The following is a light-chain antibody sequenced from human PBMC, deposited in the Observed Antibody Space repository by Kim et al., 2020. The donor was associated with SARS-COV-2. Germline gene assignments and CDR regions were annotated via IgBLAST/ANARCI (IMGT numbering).Light chain of an antibody. CDR2: AAS. Sequence: ASVGDRVTITCRASQSISTHINWYQQKPGKAPKVLIYAASILQSGVPSRFSGSGSGTDFTLTISSLQPEDFATYYCQQSINLPLTFGRGTKVDIK. V-gene: IGKV1-39*01. CDR1: QSISTH. CDR3: QQSINLPLT. J-gene: IGKJ4*01.